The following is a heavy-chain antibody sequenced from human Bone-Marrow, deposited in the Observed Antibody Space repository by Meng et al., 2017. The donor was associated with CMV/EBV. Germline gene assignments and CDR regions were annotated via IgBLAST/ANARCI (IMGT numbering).Heavy chain of an antibody. D-gene: IGHD3-16*02. CDR3: ARGGGVIVSYASDI. Sequence: ASVKVSCKASGYTFTGYYMLWVRQAPGQAPEWMGWINPNGGGTNYARKFQDRVAMTRDTSISTAYMELSRRRYDDTAVDYSARGGGVIVSYASDIWGQGTMVTVSS. CDR1: GYTFTGYY. J-gene: IGHJ3*02. V-gene: IGHV1-2*02. CDR2: INPNGGGT.